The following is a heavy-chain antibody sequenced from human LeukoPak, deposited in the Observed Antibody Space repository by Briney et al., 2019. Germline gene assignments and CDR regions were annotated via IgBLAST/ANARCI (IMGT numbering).Heavy chain of an antibody. CDR1: GFTFSSYG. J-gene: IGHJ6*03. D-gene: IGHD3-10*01. V-gene: IGHV3-30*02. CDR2: IRYDGSNK. CDR3: AKAGPYYGSGSLYYYYYYMDV. Sequence: GGSLRLSCAAPGFTFSSYGMHWVRQAPGKGLEWVAFIRYDGSNKYYADSVKGRFTISRDNSKNTLYLQMNSLRAEDTAVYYCAKAGPYYGSGSLYYYYYYMDVWGKGTTVTISS.